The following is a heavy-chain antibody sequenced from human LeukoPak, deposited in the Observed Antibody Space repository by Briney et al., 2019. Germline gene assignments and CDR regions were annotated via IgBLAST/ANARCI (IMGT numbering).Heavy chain of an antibody. CDR3: ARGDYDSSGYRHVFYYYYYMDV. D-gene: IGHD3-22*01. CDR1: GGSISNYY. J-gene: IGHJ6*03. CDR2: KYARGSS. Sequence: SETLSLTCTVSGGSISNYYWSWIRQPAGKGLERIGRKYARGSSNYNPPVQSRVTMSVDTSKNQFSLKLSSVTAADTAVYYCARGDYDSSGYRHVFYYYYYMDVWGKGTTVTVSS. V-gene: IGHV4-4*07.